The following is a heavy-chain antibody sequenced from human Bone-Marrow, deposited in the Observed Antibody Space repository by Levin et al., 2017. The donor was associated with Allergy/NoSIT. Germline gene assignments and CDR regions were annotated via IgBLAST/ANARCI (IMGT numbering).Heavy chain of an antibody. CDR1: GGSISSGGYS. CDR3: ARHILGGRGYDY. Sequence: PSETLSLTCAVSGGSISSGGYSWSWIRQPPGKGLEWIAYIYHSGSTYYNPSLKSRVTISLDRSKNQFSLELSTVTAADTAVYYCARHILGGRGYDYWGQGTLVTVSS. D-gene: IGHD3-9*01. J-gene: IGHJ4*02. V-gene: IGHV4-30-2*01. CDR2: IYHSGST.